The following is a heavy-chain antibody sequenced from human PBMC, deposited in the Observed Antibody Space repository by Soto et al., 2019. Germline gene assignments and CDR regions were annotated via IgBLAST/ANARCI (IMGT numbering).Heavy chain of an antibody. CDR3: ARATYGDYVGYFDP. CDR1: GGSFSGYS. Sequence: SETLSLTCAVYGGSFSGYSWTWIRQPPGTGLEWIGEINHTGSTNYNPSLKSRVIISVDRSKNQFSLKVRSVTAADTAVYYCARATYGDYVGYFDPWGQGIQVTVSS. D-gene: IGHD3-9*01. J-gene: IGHJ4*02. V-gene: IGHV4-34*01. CDR2: INHTGST.